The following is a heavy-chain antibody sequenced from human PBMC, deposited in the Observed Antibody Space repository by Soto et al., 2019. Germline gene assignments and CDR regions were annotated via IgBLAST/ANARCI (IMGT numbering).Heavy chain of an antibody. V-gene: IGHV4-4*07. D-gene: IGHD4-17*01. CDR2: ISTSGIT. CDR3: ARETYGLDF. J-gene: IGHJ4*02. CDR1: GGSISSYH. Sequence: KTSETLSLTCIVSGGSISSYHWSWIRQPAGKGLEWIGRISTSGITNYNPSLKSRVTMSVDTSKNQFSLKLTSVTAADTAMYYCARETYGLDFWGQGTLVTVSS.